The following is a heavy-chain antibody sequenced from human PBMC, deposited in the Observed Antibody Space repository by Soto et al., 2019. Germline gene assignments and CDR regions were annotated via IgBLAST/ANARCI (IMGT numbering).Heavy chain of an antibody. Sequence: KTSETLSLTCTVSGGSISSYYWSWIRQPPGKGLEWIGYIYYSGSTNYNPSLKSRVTISVDTSKNQFSLKLSSVTAADTAVYYCATESSSRRGWYTNCFDPWGQGTLVTVSS. CDR3: ATESSSRRGWYTNCFDP. CDR1: GGSISSYY. CDR2: IYYSGST. D-gene: IGHD6-19*01. V-gene: IGHV4-59*01. J-gene: IGHJ5*02.